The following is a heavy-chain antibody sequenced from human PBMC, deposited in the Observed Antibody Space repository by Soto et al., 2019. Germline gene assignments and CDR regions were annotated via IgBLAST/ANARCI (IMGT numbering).Heavy chain of an antibody. CDR3: ARHEERSLVLPPARGGIVY. J-gene: IGHJ4*02. CDR2: IYYSGST. D-gene: IGHD2-2*01. CDR1: GGSISSYY. V-gene: IGHV4-59*08. Sequence: PSETLSLTCTVSGGSISSYYWSWIRQPPGKGLEWIGYIYYSGSTNYNPSLKSRVTISVDTSKNQFSLKLSSVTAADTAVYYCARHEERSLVLPPARGGIVYRGPGTLVNVAS.